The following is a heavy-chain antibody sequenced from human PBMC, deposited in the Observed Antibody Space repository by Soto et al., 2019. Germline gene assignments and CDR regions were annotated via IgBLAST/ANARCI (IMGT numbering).Heavy chain of an antibody. J-gene: IGHJ6*02. Sequence: QVQLVQSETEVKQPGASVKASCKASGYIFTNYDITWVRQAPGQGLEWMGWVSGYNGNTKYAQKFQDRVTMTTDPSTSTVYMELRSLRSDATAVYYCARFGSAPYYYYGVDVWGQGTTVFVSS. CDR2: VSGYNGNT. CDR3: ARFGSAPYYYYGVDV. D-gene: IGHD3-10*01. CDR1: GYIFTNYD. V-gene: IGHV1-18*01.